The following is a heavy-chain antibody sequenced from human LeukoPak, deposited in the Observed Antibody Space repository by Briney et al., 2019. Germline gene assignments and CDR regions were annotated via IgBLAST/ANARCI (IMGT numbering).Heavy chain of an antibody. CDR3: ARRASGGLLWFGESTDY. CDR1: GGSFSGYY. D-gene: IGHD3-10*01. CDR2: INHSGST. J-gene: IGHJ4*02. V-gene: IGHV4-34*01. Sequence: SETLSLTCAVYGGSFSGYYWSWIRQPPGKGLEWIGEINHSGSTNYNPSLKSRVTISVDTSKNQFSLKLSSVTAADTAVYYCARRASGGLLWFGESTDYWGQGTLVTVSS.